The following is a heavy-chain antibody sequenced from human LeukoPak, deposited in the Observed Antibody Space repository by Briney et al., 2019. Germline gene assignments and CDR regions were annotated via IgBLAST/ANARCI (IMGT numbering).Heavy chain of an antibody. V-gene: IGHV4-59*01. Sequence: PSETLSLTRTVSGGSISSYYWSWIRQPPGKGLEWIGYIYYSGSTNYNPSLKSRVTISVDTSKNQFSLKLSSVTAADTAVYYCARGDYYDSSGYYPPDYWGQGTLVTVSS. CDR1: GGSISSYY. CDR2: IYYSGST. J-gene: IGHJ4*02. D-gene: IGHD3-22*01. CDR3: ARGDYYDSSGYYPPDY.